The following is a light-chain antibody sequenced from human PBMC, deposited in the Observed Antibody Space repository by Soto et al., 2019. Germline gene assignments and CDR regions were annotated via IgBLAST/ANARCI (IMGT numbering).Light chain of an antibody. V-gene: IGKV3-11*01. CDR2: GAS. Sequence: RASQSVSSNLAWYQQKPGQAPRLLIYGASNRATGIPARFSGSGSGTDFTLTISSLEPEDFAIYYCQQRNTWPITFGQGTRLEIK. CDR1: QSVSSN. CDR3: QQRNTWPIT. J-gene: IGKJ5*01.